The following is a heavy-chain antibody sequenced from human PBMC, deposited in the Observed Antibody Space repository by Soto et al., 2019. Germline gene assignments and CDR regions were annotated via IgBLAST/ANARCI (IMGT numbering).Heavy chain of an antibody. V-gene: IGHV1-69*06. D-gene: IGHD1-26*01. CDR3: ARSVGVGALYYGMDV. J-gene: IGHJ6*01. CDR1: GGTFRTYG. CDR2: IVPAYGKA. Sequence: QVQLEQSGAEVKKAGSSVKVSCKTSGGTFRTYGINWLRQAPGHGREWMGGIVPAYGKADYAQGFQGRVTITADKSTSMAAMELSSLASAATAVYYCARSVGVGALYYGMDVWGQGTTVSVSS.